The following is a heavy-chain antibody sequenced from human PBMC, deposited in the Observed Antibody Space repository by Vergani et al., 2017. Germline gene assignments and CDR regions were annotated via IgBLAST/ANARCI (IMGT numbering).Heavy chain of an antibody. D-gene: IGHD3-3*01. J-gene: IGHJ4*02. CDR3: AKDRSMAYTYYDFWSGCYDY. V-gene: IGHV3-9*01. CDR1: GFTFDDYA. Sequence: EVQLVESGGGLVQPGRSLRLSCAASGFTFDDYAMHWVRQAPGKGLEWVSGISWNSGSIGYADSVKGRFTISRDNAKNSLYLQMNSLRAEDTALYYCAKDRSMAYTYYDFWSGCYDYWGQGTLVTVSS. CDR2: ISWNSGSI.